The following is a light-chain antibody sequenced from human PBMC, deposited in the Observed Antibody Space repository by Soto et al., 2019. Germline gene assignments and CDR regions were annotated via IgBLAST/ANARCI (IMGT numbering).Light chain of an antibody. CDR3: PQSYSTPRT. CDR1: QSIISY. V-gene: IGKV1-39*01. CDR2: ATS. Sequence: DIQMTQSPSSLSASVGDRVTITCRASQSIISYLNWYQQKPGKAPELLIYATSSLQSGVPSRFSGSGSGTAFTLTISSLQPEDFETYYCPQSYSTPRTFGQGSKVEIK. J-gene: IGKJ1*01.